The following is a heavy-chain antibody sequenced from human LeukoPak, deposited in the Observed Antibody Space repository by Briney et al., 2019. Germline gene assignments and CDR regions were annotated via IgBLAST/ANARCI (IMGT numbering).Heavy chain of an antibody. CDR2: ISGSGGST. CDR1: GFTFSSYA. D-gene: IGHD4-17*01. V-gene: IGHV3-23*01. Sequence: GGPLRLSCAASGFTFSSYAMSWVRQAPGKGLEWVSAISGSGGSTYYADSVKGRFTISRDNSKNTLYLQMNSLRAEDTAVYYCAKDFRDYLLYTFDYWGQGTLVTVSS. J-gene: IGHJ4*02. CDR3: AKDFRDYLLYTFDY.